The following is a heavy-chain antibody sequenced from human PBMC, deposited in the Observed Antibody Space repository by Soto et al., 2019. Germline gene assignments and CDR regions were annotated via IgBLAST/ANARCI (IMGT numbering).Heavy chain of an antibody. CDR3: AREPPQWLVNNYYGMDV. J-gene: IGHJ6*02. CDR2: IWYDGSNK. Sequence: QVQLVESGGGVVQPGRSLRLSCAASGFTFSSYGMHWVRQAPGKGLEWVAVIWYDGSNKYYADSVKGRFTISRDNSKNXXYLQMNSLRAEDTAVYYCAREPPQWLVNNYYGMDVWGQGTTVTVSS. CDR1: GFTFSSYG. V-gene: IGHV3-33*01. D-gene: IGHD6-19*01.